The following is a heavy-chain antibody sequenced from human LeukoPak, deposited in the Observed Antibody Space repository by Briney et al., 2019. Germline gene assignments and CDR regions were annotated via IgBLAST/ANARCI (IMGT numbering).Heavy chain of an antibody. D-gene: IGHD3-22*01. V-gene: IGHV3-23*01. CDR1: GFTFNNYA. Sequence: AGGSLRLSCAASGFTFNNYAMSWVRQAPGKGLEWVSIISSGGGSTYYADSAKGRFTVSRDNSQNTLFLQMNSLRAEDTAIYYCAKSDRGDSSGYCHYWGQGALVTVSS. CDR2: ISSGGGST. CDR3: AKSDRGDSSGYCHY. J-gene: IGHJ4*02.